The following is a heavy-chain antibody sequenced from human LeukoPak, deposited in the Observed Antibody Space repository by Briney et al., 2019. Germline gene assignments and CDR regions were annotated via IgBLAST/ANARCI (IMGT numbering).Heavy chain of an antibody. CDR2: ISYDGSNK. CDR1: GFTFSSYG. D-gene: IGHD3-10*01. J-gene: IGHJ4*02. V-gene: IGHV3-30*18. CDR3: AKDSRPAWFGELFGDY. Sequence: GRSLRLSCAASGFTFSSYGMHWVRQAPGKGLEWVAVISYDGSNKYYADSVKGRFTISRDNSKNTLYLQMNSLRAEDTAVYYCAKDSRPAWFGELFGDYWGQGTLVTVSS.